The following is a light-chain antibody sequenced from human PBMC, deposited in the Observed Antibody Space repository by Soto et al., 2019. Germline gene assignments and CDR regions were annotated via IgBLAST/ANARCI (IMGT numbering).Light chain of an antibody. V-gene: IGKV1-17*01. CDR2: SAY. Sequence: EIQMTQSPAWLSASVGDRVTITCGASQGIRNDLCWYQHKPGKAPNRLIYSAYSLQTGVPPSFSGSGSGTEFTLTITSLQPEHFATYICLQYNSFPRTVGQGTKVDIK. J-gene: IGKJ1*01. CDR1: QGIRND. CDR3: LQYNSFPRT.